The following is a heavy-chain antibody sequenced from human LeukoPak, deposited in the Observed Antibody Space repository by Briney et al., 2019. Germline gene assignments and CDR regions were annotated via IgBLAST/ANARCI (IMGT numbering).Heavy chain of an antibody. Sequence: SVKVSCKASGGSFRSSTFAWVRQAPGRGLEWMGGIIPIFGTANYALEFQGRATITTDESTSTAYMELSSLRSEDTAVYYCARDPMNSYGSGRLNWFDPWGQGTLVTVSS. V-gene: IGHV1-69*05. CDR3: ARDPMNSYGSGRLNWFDP. J-gene: IGHJ5*02. D-gene: IGHD3-10*01. CDR2: IIPIFGTA. CDR1: GGSFRSST.